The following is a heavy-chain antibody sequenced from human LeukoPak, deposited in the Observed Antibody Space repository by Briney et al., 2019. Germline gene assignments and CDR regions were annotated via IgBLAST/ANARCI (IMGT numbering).Heavy chain of an antibody. V-gene: IGHV1-69*05. D-gene: IGHD2-8*02. CDR1: GGTFRAYA. J-gene: IGHJ4*02. CDR3: ARSTTLVATGDY. Sequence: SVKVSCKASGGTFRAYAITWLRQAPGQGREWIGGVIPFFGSPNYAQKFQGRVTITTDESTSTAYMALSSLRSDDTAVYYCARSTTLVATGDYWGQGTLVSISS. CDR2: VIPFFGSP.